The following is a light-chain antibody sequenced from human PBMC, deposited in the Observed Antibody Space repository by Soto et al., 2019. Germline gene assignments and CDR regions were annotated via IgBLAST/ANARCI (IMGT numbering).Light chain of an antibody. V-gene: IGLV3-1*01. CDR1: NLGDKY. J-gene: IGLJ2*01. CDR2: KYS. Sequence: SYEPTQPPSVSVSPGQTNSITSFGDNLGDKYACWYQQKPGQSPVLVLYKYSKRPSGIPERFSGSNSGNTATLTISGTQAKDEADYYGQEWDSRTVVFGGGTKLNVL. CDR3: QEWDSRTVV.